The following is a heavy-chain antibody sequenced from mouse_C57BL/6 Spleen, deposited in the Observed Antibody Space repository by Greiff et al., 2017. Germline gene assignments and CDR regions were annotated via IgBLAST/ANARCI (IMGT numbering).Heavy chain of an antibody. D-gene: IGHD2-1*01. Sequence: VKLVESGAELVRPGASVKLSCKASGYTFTDYYINWVKQRPGQGLEWIARIYPGSGNTYYNEKFKGKATLTAEKSSSTAYMQLSSLTSEDSAVYFCARSDYYGTFAYWGQGTLVTVSA. CDR1: GYTFTDYY. V-gene: IGHV1-76*01. J-gene: IGHJ3*01. CDR2: IYPGSGNT. CDR3: ARSDYYGTFAY.